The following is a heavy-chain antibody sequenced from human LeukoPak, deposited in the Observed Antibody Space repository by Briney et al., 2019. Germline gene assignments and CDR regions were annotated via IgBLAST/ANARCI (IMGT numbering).Heavy chain of an antibody. D-gene: IGHD2-2*01. J-gene: IGHJ6*03. CDR3: ARLSVVPAAMQFYYYYHMDV. CDR1: GGSISSYY. CDR2: IFYSGST. Sequence: SETLSLTCNVSGGSISSYYWTWIRQTPGKGLEWIGYIFYSGSTNYNPSLKSRVTISVDTSKNQFSLKLSSVTAADTAVYYCARLSVVPAAMQFYYYYHMDVWGKGTTVTVSS. V-gene: IGHV4-59*08.